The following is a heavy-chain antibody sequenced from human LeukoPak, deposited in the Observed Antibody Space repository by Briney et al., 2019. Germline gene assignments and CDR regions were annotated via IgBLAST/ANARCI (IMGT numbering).Heavy chain of an antibody. CDR3: ARENQWLQFNGARYYFDY. Sequence: SVKVSCKASGGTFSSYAISWVRRAPGQGLEWMGGIIPIFGTANYAQKFQGRVTITADESTSTAYMELSSLRSEDTAVYYCARENQWLQFNGARYYFDYWGQGTLVTVSS. CDR1: GGTFSSYA. J-gene: IGHJ4*02. D-gene: IGHD5-24*01. CDR2: IIPIFGTA. V-gene: IGHV1-69*13.